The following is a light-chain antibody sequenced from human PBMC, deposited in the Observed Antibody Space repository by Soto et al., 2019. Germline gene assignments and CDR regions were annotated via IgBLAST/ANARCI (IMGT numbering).Light chain of an antibody. CDR2: DVY. CDR3: SSYTTSSSYV. CDR1: SSDVGGCNY. V-gene: IGLV2-14*01. Sequence: QSVLTQPASVSGSPGQSITISCTGTSSDVGGCNYVSWYQQHPGKAPKLLIFDVYSRPSGISNRFSGSKSGNTASLTISGLQAEDEADYYCSSYTTSSSYVFGAGTKVTVL. J-gene: IGLJ1*01.